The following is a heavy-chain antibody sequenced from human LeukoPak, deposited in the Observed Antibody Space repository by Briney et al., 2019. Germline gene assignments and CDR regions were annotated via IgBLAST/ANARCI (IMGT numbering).Heavy chain of an antibody. D-gene: IGHD4-23*01. Sequence: GASVKVSCKASGYTFTSYGISWVRQAPGQGLEWMGWISAYNGNTNYAQKLQGRVTMTTDTSTSTAYMELRSLRSDDTAVYYCATRYYGGNSEDGIGDAFDIWGQGTMVTVSS. CDR1: GYTFTSYG. J-gene: IGHJ3*02. CDR3: ATRYYGGNSEDGIGDAFDI. CDR2: ISAYNGNT. V-gene: IGHV1-18*01.